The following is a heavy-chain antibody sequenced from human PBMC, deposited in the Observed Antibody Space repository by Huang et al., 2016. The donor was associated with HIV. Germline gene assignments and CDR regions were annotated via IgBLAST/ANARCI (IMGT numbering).Heavy chain of an antibody. CDR3: AMSLRYQYDSRSYWGRYFDY. CDR2: IDPRFRAP. J-gene: IGHJ4*02. D-gene: IGHD3-16*01. Sequence: QVQLEQSGPAVRKPGSSVKVSCQASGGSFSDQIISWGRQAPGQRFEWMGGIDPRFRAPAYAQEFKGRVTMTADESTATIYMELNSLTSEDTAVYYCAMSLRYQYDSRSYWGRYFDYWGQGTLVTVSS. V-gene: IGHV1-69*01. CDR1: GGSFSDQI.